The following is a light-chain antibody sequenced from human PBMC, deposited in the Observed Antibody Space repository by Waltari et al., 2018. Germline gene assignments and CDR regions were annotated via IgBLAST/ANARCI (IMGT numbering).Light chain of an antibody. V-gene: IGKV1-5*03. Sequence: DIQMTQSPSTLSASVGDRVTITCRASQSISSWLAWYQQKPGKAPKLLIYTASSLESGGPSRFSGSGSGTEFTLTISSLQPDDFATYYCQQYNSYSPETFGQGTKVEIK. CDR3: QQYNSYSPET. CDR2: TAS. J-gene: IGKJ1*01. CDR1: QSISSW.